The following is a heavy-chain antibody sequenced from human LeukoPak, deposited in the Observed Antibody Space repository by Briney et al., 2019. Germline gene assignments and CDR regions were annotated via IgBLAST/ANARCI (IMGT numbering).Heavy chain of an antibody. D-gene: IGHD6-13*01. CDR3: ARGVRRGYSSSWYLYYFDY. J-gene: IGHJ4*02. V-gene: IGHV4-39*07. CDR2: IYYSGST. CDR1: GGSISSSSYY. Sequence: SETLSLTCTVSGGSISSSSYYWGWIRQPPGKGLEWIGSIYYSGSTNYHPSLKSRVTISVDTSKNQFSLKLSSVTAADTAVYYCARGVRRGYSSSWYLYYFDYWGQGTLVTVSS.